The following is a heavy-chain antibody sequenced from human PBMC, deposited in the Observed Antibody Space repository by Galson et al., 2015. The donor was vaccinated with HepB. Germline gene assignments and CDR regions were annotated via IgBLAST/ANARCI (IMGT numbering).Heavy chain of an antibody. V-gene: IGHV3-23*01. J-gene: IGHJ5*02. CDR2: IIIRDGGRT. CDR3: AKDGAPWELGRWFDP. CDR1: GFIFSSYT. D-gene: IGHD1-26*01. Sequence: SLRLSCAASGFIFSSYTMTWVRQAPGKGLEWVSSIIIRDGGRTYYSDSVKGRFTISRDNSRNTLYLEMNRLRPEDTAIYYCAKDGAPWELGRWFDPWGQGTLVTVSS.